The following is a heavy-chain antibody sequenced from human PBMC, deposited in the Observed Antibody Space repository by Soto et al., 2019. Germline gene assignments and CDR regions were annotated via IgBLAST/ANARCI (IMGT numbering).Heavy chain of an antibody. CDR2: IYYSGST. CDR1: GGSISSYY. V-gene: IGHV4-59*01. CDR3: ARVLRFLEWLSPYYYGMDV. D-gene: IGHD3-3*01. J-gene: IGHJ6*02. Sequence: QVQLQESGPGLVKPSETLSLTCTVSGGSISSYYWSWIRQPPGKGLEWIGYIYYSGSTNYNPSLKSRVPISVDTSKNQFSLKLSSVTAADTAVYYCARVLRFLEWLSPYYYGMDVWGQGTTVTVSS.